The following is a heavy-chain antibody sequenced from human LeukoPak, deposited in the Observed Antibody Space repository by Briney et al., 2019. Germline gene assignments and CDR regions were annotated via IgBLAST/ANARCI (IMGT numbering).Heavy chain of an antibody. D-gene: IGHD5-12*01. V-gene: IGHV3-53*01. CDR2: LYSDGNT. J-gene: IGHJ4*02. Sequence: PGGSLRLSCAASGFTVITNDMTWVRQAPGKGLEWVSVLYSDGNTKYADSVQGRFTISRDNSKNTLYHEMNSLSPDDTDVYYCARGVESLAANTLAYWGQGTLVTVSS. CDR1: GFTVITND. CDR3: ARGVESLAANTLAY.